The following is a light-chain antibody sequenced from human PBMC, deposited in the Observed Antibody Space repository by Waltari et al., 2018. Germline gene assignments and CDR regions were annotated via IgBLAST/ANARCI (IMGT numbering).Light chain of an antibody. CDR2: GAS. CDR3: QQYDTPLS. CDR1: QDIYNS. Sequence: GDRVTITCQANQDIYNSLNWYQQKPGKAPNLLIYGASNLEPGVPSRFSGSGSGTHFTFTISSLHPDDFATYYCQQYDTPLSFGGGTKVAIK. V-gene: IGKV1-33*01. J-gene: IGKJ4*01.